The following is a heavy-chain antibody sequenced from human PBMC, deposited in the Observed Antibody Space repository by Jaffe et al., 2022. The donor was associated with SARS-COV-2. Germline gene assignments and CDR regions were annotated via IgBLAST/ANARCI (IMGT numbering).Heavy chain of an antibody. CDR1: GYTLTSHP. J-gene: IGHJ5*01. CDR2: INTNTGDP. CDR3: ARQYCSGGTCYSFDS. Sequence: QVQLVQSGSELKKPGASVKVSCKASGYTLTSHPMNWMRQAPGQGLEWMGWINTNTGDPTYAQGLTGRFVFSLDTSVNTAYLQISSLRAEDTATYYCARQYCSGGTCYSFDSWGRGTLVTVSS. D-gene: IGHD2-15*01. V-gene: IGHV7-4-1*02.